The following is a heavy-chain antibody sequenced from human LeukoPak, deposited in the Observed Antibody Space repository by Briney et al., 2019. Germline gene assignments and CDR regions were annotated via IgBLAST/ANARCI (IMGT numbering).Heavy chain of an antibody. CDR3: ARDVDLLMDV. CDR2: ISNFRHNS. CDR1: RYTFTSKV. J-gene: IGHJ6*02. Sequence: VKRSCRPARYTFTSKVLSWVRQVPGLGLGWMGWISNFRHNSDYAQNFQGRLTLTTDTFTSTAYMELRSVRSDDTAVYYCARDVDLLMDVWGQGTTVSVSS. V-gene: IGHV1-18*01. D-gene: IGHD3-9*01.